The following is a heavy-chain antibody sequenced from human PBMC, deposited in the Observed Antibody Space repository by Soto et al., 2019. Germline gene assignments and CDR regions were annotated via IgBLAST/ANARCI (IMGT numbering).Heavy chain of an antibody. CDR1: GGTFSNDA. CDR2: IIPIYGTT. D-gene: IGHD7-27*01. CDR3: ARDGMGTIVGGMYV. J-gene: IGHJ6*02. Sequence: QVHLVQSGAEVKNHGSSVKVSCKTSGGTFSNDAISWVRQAPGQGLEWMGGIIPIYGTTHYAQKFQDRLKLTADESTGTAYMELSSLRSDDTGVYYCARDGMGTIVGGMYVWGQGTTVTVSS. V-gene: IGHV1-69*01.